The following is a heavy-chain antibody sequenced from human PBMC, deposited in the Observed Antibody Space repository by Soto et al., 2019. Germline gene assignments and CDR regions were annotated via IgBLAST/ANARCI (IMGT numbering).Heavy chain of an antibody. CDR2: IYYSGST. V-gene: IGHV4-39*01. D-gene: IGHD1-26*01. J-gene: IGHJ4*02. Sequence: QLQLQESGPGLVKPSETLSLTCTVSVGSISSSSYYWGWIRQPPGKGLEGIGSIYYSGSTYYNPSLKSRVTISVDTSKNQFSLKLSSVTAADTAVYYCARSYSGSYYCFFWGQGTLVTVSS. CDR1: VGSISSSSYY. CDR3: ARSYSGSYYCFF.